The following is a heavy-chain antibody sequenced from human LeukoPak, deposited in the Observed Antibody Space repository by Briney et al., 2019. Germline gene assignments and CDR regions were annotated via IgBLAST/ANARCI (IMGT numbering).Heavy chain of an antibody. J-gene: IGHJ6*02. CDR2: ISNNGGNT. CDR1: GFTFGSYA. V-gene: IGHV3-64D*06. CDR3: VKDIVVVVAATQPHYYYGMDV. Sequence: GGSLRLSCSASGFTFGSYAMPWVRKAPGKGLEYVSTISNNGGNTYYADSVKGKFTISRDNSKNTLYLQMSSLRAEDTAVYYCVKDIVVVVAATQPHYYYGMDVWGQGTTVTVSS. D-gene: IGHD2-15*01.